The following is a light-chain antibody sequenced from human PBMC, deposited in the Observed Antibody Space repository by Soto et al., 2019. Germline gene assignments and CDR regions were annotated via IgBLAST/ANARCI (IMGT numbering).Light chain of an antibody. CDR1: QNVLYSSNNKNY. V-gene: IGKV4-1*01. J-gene: IGKJ4*01. CDR3: QKYYRVTLT. CDR2: LAS. Sequence: DIVMTQSPDSLAVSLGERATINCKSSQNVLYSSNNKNYLAWYQQKPGQPPKLLIYLASTRESGVPDRFSGSGSGTDFTLTISSLQAEDVAVYYCQKYYRVTLTFGGGTKVEI.